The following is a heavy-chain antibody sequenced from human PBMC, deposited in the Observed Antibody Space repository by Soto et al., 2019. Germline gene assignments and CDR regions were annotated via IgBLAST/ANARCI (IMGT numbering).Heavy chain of an antibody. CDR3: AKDGQFYDVLTGYSPRLDY. D-gene: IGHD3-9*01. V-gene: IGHV3-23*01. Sequence: GGSLRLSCAASGFPFRRYTMTWVRQAPGKGLEWVSAISGSGQTTYYADSVKGRFTISRDNSKNTVFLEMNTLRAEDTAIYYCAKDGQFYDVLTGYSPRLDYWGQGTLVTAPQ. J-gene: IGHJ4*02. CDR1: GFPFRRYT. CDR2: ISGSGQTT.